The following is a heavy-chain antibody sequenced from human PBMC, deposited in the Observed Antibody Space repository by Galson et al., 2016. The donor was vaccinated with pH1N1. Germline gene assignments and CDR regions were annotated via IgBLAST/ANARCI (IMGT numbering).Heavy chain of an antibody. Sequence: PALVKPTQTLTLTCTFSGFSLSTSGVGVGWIRQPPGKALEWLALIYWDDDQRYSPSLKSRLTITKDTSKNQVVLTMTNMDPVDTATYYCAHFFYGAYVDYFDYWGQGTLVTVSS. CDR1: GFSLSTSGVG. J-gene: IGHJ4*02. CDR3: AHFFYGAYVDYFDY. D-gene: IGHD4-17*01. CDR2: IYWDDDQ. V-gene: IGHV2-5*02.